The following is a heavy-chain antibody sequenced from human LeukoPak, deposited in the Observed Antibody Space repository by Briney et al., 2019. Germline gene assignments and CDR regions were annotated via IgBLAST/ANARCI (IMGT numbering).Heavy chain of an antibody. CDR3: ARSPAGSGSYLSTLH. V-gene: IGHV4-59*01. Sequence: SETLSLTCTVSGGSISSYYWSWIRQPPGRGLEWIGYIYYSGSTNYNPSLKSRVTISVDTSKNQFSLKLSSVTAADTAVYYCARSPAGSGSYLSTLHWGQGTLVTVSS. CDR2: IYYSGST. D-gene: IGHD3-10*01. J-gene: IGHJ4*02. CDR1: GGSISSYY.